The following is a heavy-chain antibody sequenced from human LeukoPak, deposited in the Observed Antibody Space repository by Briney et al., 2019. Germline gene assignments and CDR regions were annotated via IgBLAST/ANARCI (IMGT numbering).Heavy chain of an antibody. Sequence: PSETLSLTCTVSGGSISSSSYYWGWIRQPPGKGLEWIGSIYYSGSTYYNPSLKSRVTISVDTSKNQFSLKLSSVTAADTAVYYCARRGHYDSSGYYYYFDYWGQGTLVTVSS. V-gene: IGHV4-39*01. CDR2: IYYSGST. D-gene: IGHD3-22*01. CDR3: ARRGHYDSSGYYYYFDY. CDR1: GGSISSSSYY. J-gene: IGHJ4*02.